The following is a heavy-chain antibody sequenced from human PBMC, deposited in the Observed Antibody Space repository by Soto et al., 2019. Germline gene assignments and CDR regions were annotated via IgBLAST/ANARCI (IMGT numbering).Heavy chain of an antibody. D-gene: IGHD4-17*01. CDR1: GGPISSGGYY. V-gene: IGHV4-31*03. Sequence: ASETLSLTCTVSGGPISSGGYYWSWIRQHPGKGLEWIGYIYYSGSTYYNPSLKSRVTISVDTSKNQFSLKLSSVTAADTAVYYCARGDTDDYGDYNWFDPWGQGTLVTVSS. J-gene: IGHJ5*02. CDR3: ARGDTDDYGDYNWFDP. CDR2: IYYSGST.